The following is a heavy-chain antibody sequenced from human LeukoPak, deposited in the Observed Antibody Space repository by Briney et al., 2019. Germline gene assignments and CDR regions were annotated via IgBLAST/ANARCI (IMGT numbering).Heavy chain of an antibody. Sequence: GGSLRLSCAASGFTFSSYGMHWVRQAPGKGLEWVAVIWYDGSNKYYADSVKGRFTISRDNSKNTLYLQMNSLRAEDTAVYYCANLAKGDDAFDIWGQGTMVTVSS. CDR3: ANLAKGDDAFDI. V-gene: IGHV3-33*06. CDR2: IWYDGSNK. J-gene: IGHJ3*02. D-gene: IGHD3-16*01. CDR1: GFTFSSYG.